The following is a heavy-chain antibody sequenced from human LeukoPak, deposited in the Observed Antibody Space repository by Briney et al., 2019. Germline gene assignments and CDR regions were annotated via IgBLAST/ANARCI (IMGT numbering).Heavy chain of an antibody. V-gene: IGHV3-49*03. D-gene: IGHD1-1*01. Sequence: PGGSLRLSCAVSGFTFSSYWMHWIRQAPGKGLEWVGFIRSKAYGETADYAASVKGRFTISRDDSKAIAYLQMNSLKTEDTAVYHCTRDRGAYNLYDYWGQGTLVTVSS. CDR1: GFTFSSYW. J-gene: IGHJ4*02. CDR3: TRDRGAYNLYDY. CDR2: IRSKAYGETA.